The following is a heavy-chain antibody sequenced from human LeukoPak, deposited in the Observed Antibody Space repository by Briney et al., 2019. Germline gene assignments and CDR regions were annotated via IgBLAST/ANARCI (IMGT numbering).Heavy chain of an antibody. Sequence: GRSLRLSCAASGFTFSSYGMHWVRQAPGKGLEWVAVISYDGSNKYYADSVKGRFTISRDNSKNTLYLQMNSLRAEDTAVYYCASLSSGSYAVDYWGQGTLVTVSS. CDR2: ISYDGSNK. CDR1: GFTFSSYG. CDR3: ASLSSGSYAVDY. V-gene: IGHV3-30*03. D-gene: IGHD1-26*01. J-gene: IGHJ4*02.